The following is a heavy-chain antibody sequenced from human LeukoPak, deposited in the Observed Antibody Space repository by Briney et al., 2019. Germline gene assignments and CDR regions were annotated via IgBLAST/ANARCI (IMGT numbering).Heavy chain of an antibody. D-gene: IGHD3-22*01. Sequence: PSQTLSLTCTVSGGSISSGSYYWSWIRQPAGKELEWIGRIYPSGSANYNPSLKSRVTISVDTSKNQFSLKLSSVTAADTAVYYCARPPHYYDTSGYSVWGQGTLVTVSS. J-gene: IGHJ4*02. CDR1: GGSISSGSYY. V-gene: IGHV4-61*02. CDR2: IYPSGSA. CDR3: ARPPHYYDTSGYSV.